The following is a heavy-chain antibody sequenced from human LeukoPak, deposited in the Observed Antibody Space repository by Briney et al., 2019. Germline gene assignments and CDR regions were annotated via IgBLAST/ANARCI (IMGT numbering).Heavy chain of an antibody. D-gene: IGHD2-2*01. V-gene: IGHV1-18*01. CDR2: ISAYNGNT. J-gene: IGHJ3*02. CDR3: ARDQLKLCSSTSCYLRSDAFDI. Sequence: GASVKVSCKASGYTFTSYGISWVRQAPGQGLEWMGWISAYNGNTNYAQKLQGRVTMTTDTSTSTAYMELRSLRSDDTAVYYCARDQLKLCSSTSCYLRSDAFDIWGQGTMVTVSS. CDR1: GYTFTSYG.